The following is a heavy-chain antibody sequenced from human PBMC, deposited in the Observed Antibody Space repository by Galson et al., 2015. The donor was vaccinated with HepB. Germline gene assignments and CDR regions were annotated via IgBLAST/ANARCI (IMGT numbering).Heavy chain of an antibody. V-gene: IGHV3-9*01. CDR2: ISWNSGSI. CDR3: AKDIGGYYDILTGYPFWYFDL. Sequence: SLRLSCAASGFTFDDYAMHWVRQAPGKGLEWVSGISWNSGSIGYADSVKGRFTISRDNAKNSLYLQMNSLRAEDTALYYCAKDIGGYYDILTGYPFWYFDLWGRGTLVTVSS. J-gene: IGHJ2*01. D-gene: IGHD3-9*01. CDR1: GFTFDDYA.